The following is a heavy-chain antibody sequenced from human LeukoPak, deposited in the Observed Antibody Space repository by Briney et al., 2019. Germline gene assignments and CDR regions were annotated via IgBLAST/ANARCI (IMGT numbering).Heavy chain of an antibody. V-gene: IGHV3-66*01. CDR1: GFTFSSYS. Sequence: PGGSLRLSCAASGFTFSSYSMTWVRQAPGKGLEWVSVIYSGGSIYYADSVKGRFTISRDNSKNTVYLQMNSLRAEDTAVYYCARVKTARTNWFDPWGQGTLVTVSS. CDR2: IYSGGSI. CDR3: ARVKTARTNWFDP. J-gene: IGHJ5*02. D-gene: IGHD1/OR15-1a*01.